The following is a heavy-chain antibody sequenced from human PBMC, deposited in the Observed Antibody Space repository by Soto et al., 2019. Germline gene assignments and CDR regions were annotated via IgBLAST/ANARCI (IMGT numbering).Heavy chain of an antibody. Sequence: GGSLRLSCAASGFTFSSYWMSWVRQAPGKGLEWVANIKQDGSEKYYVDSVKGRFTISRDNAKNSLYLQMNSLRAEDTAVYYCAREADIVVVPAGGFDPWGQGTLVTVSS. CDR3: AREADIVVVPAGGFDP. V-gene: IGHV3-7*01. D-gene: IGHD2-2*01. J-gene: IGHJ5*02. CDR2: IKQDGSEK. CDR1: GFTFSSYW.